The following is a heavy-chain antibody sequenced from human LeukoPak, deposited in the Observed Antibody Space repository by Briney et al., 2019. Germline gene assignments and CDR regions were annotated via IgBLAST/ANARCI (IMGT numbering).Heavy chain of an antibody. CDR1: GYTFTSYY. D-gene: IGHD2-15*01. Sequence: ASVKVSCKASGYTFTSYYMHWVRQAPGQGLEWMGGIIPISGTTNYAQKFQGRVTITADKSTSTAYMELSSLRSGDTAVYYCATLCCGSYYMDVWGKGTTVTVSS. CDR2: IIPISGTT. CDR3: ATLCCGSYYMDV. J-gene: IGHJ6*03. V-gene: IGHV1-69*06.